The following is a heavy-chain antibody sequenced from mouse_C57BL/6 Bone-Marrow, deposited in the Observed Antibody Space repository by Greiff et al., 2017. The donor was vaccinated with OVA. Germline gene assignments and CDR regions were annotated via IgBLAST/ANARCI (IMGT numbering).Heavy chain of an antibody. CDR1: GFTFSSYG. V-gene: IGHV5-6*01. CDR3: ARHASLLRRYAMDY. Sequence: EVQLVESGGDLVKPGGSLKLSCAASGFTFSSYGMSWVRQTPDKRLEWVATISSGGSYTYYPDSVKGRFTISRDNAKNTLYLQMSSLKSEDTAMYYCARHASLLRRYAMDYWGQGTSVTVSS. D-gene: IGHD1-1*01. CDR2: ISSGGSYT. J-gene: IGHJ4*01.